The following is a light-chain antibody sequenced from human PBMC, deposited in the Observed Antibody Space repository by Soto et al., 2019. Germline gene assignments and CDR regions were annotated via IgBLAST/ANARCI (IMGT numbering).Light chain of an antibody. CDR1: QRVSSY. Sequence: EIVLTQSPATLSLSPGERATLSCRASQRVSSYLAWYQQKPGQAPRLLIYDASNRATGIPARFSGSGSGTDFTLTISSLEPEDFAVYYCQQRSNWPPGVTFGPGTKVDIK. J-gene: IGKJ3*01. V-gene: IGKV3-11*01. CDR3: QQRSNWPPGVT. CDR2: DAS.